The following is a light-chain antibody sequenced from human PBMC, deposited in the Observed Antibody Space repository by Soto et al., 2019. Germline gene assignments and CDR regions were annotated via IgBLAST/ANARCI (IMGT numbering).Light chain of an antibody. J-gene: IGLJ3*02. CDR3: AAWDDSLSAWV. Sequence: QSVLPQPPSASGTPGQRVTISCSGSTSNIGTKYVFWFQQPPGAAPKLLIYSNNQRPSGVPDRFSVSKSGTSASLAISGLRSEDEADYYCAAWDDSLSAWVFGGGTKLTVL. CDR2: SNN. CDR1: TSNIGTKY. V-gene: IGLV1-47*02.